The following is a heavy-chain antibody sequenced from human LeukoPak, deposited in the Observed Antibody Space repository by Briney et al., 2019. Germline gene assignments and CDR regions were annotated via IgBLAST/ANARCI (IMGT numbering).Heavy chain of an antibody. Sequence: GGSLRLSCAASGFTFSSYGMHWVRQAPGKGLEWVTFIQYDGSNKYYADSVKGRFTISRDNSKNTLYLQMNSLRAEDTAVYYCAKASATYYYDSSGYYFDYWGQGTLVTVSS. CDR1: GFTFSSYG. D-gene: IGHD3-22*01. V-gene: IGHV3-30*02. CDR2: IQYDGSNK. CDR3: AKASATYYYDSSGYYFDY. J-gene: IGHJ4*02.